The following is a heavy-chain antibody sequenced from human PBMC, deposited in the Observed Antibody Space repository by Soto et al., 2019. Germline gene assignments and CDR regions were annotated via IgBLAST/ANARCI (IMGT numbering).Heavy chain of an antibody. CDR3: ARERPDLLWSGYFRRYYYYIHP. CDR2: INHSGST. CDR1: GGSFSGYY. Sequence: PSETLSLTCAVYGGSFSGYYWSWIRQPPGKGLEWIGEINHSGSTNYNPSLKSRVTISVDKSKNQFSLKLSSVTAADTAVYYCARERPDLLWSGYFRRYYYYIHPWGQGTLVTVSS. J-gene: IGHJ5*02. D-gene: IGHD3-3*01. V-gene: IGHV4-34*01.